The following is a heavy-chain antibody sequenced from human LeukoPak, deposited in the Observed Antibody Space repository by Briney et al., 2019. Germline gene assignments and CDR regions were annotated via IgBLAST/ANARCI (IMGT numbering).Heavy chain of an antibody. CDR3: ATDRPHTASYYAY. Sequence: SETLSLTCTVSGDSMSDYYWSWIWQPVGKGLEWIGRIFTSGNTKYNPSLQSRVTMSVDTSRKQISLKMTSVTAADTAVYYCATDRPHTASYYAYWGQGTLVTVSS. CDR1: GDSMSDYY. J-gene: IGHJ4*02. CDR2: IFTSGNT. D-gene: IGHD2-21*01. V-gene: IGHV4-4*07.